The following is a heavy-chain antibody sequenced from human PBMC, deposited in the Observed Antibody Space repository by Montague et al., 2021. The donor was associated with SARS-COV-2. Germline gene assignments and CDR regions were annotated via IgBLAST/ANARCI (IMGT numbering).Heavy chain of an antibody. J-gene: IGHJ4*02. CDR1: GDSVSSNIAT. Sequence: CAISGDSVSSNIATWNWIRQSPSRGLEWLGRTYYRSKWYNDYAESVKSRITIDPDTSKHQFSLHLNSVTPKDTAVYYCARIPVGSKYYFDFWGQGTLVTVSS. D-gene: IGHD2-2*01. V-gene: IGHV6-1*01. CDR2: TYYRSKWYN. CDR3: ARIPVGSKYYFDF.